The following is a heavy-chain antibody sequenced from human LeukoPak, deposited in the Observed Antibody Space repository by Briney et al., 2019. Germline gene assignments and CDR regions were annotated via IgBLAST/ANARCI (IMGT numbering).Heavy chain of an antibody. CDR3: AKLLRDATIHDF. CDR2: INQDESAK. J-gene: IGHJ4*01. CDR1: GFTFSRYW. D-gene: IGHD5-24*01. Sequence: GGPLRLSCAASGFTFSRYWMNWVRQAPGKGLEWVASINQDESAKFYVDSVKGRFTISRDDAKNSLFLQMNSLRAEDTAFYYCAKLLRDATIHDFWGHGALVTVSS. V-gene: IGHV3-7*01.